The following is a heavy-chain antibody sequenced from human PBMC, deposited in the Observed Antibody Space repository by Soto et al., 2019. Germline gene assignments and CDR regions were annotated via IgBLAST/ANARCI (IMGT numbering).Heavy chain of an antibody. D-gene: IGHD6-19*01. V-gene: IGHV3-23*01. CDR1: GFTFKESA. J-gene: IGHJ4*02. CDR2: ISDTGAST. Sequence: GGSLRLSCEASGFTFKESAMNWVRQAPGKGLEWVASISDTGASTWYAESVRGRLSISRDNSKNTLCLQMNSLRGEDTAVYYCAKGRGSGWAWYFDNWGQGTLVTVSS. CDR3: AKGRGSGWAWYFDN.